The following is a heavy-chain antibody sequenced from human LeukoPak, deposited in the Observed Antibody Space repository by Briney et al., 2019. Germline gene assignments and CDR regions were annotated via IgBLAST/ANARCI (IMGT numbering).Heavy chain of an antibody. CDR1: GFTFSSYS. CDR3: ASDGAAAGLNSLDY. J-gene: IGHJ4*02. V-gene: IGHV3-48*04. D-gene: IGHD6-13*01. Sequence: GSLRLSCAASGFTFSSYSMNWVRQAPGKGLEWVSYISSSSSTIYYADSVKGRFTISRDNAKNSLYLQMNSLRAEDTAVYYCASDGAAAGLNSLDYWGQGTLVTVSS. CDR2: ISSSSSTI.